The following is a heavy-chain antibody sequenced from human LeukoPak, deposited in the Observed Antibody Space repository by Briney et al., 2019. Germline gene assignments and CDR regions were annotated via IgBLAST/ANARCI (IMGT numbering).Heavy chain of an antibody. D-gene: IGHD2-21*02. J-gene: IGHJ6*03. CDR2: ISHSGST. CDR3: AREAVTGYYYYYMDV. CDR1: GGSFSGYY. V-gene: IGHV4-34*01. Sequence: PSETLSLTCAVYGGSFSGYYWSWIRQPPGKGLEWIGDISHSGSTNYNPSLKSRVTISVDTSKNQFSLKLSSVTAADTAVYYCAREAVTGYYYYYMDVWGKGTTVTISS.